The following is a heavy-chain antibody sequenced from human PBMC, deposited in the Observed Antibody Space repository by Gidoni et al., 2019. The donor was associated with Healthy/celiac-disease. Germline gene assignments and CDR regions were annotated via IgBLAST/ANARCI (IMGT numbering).Heavy chain of an antibody. Sequence: EVQLVESGGGLVQPGGSLRLSCAASGFPFSSYSMNWVRQAPGKGLAWVSYISSSSSTIYYADSVKGRFTISRDNAKNSLYLQMNSLGDEDTAVYYCASATLLSEDYWGQGTLVTVSS. CDR3: ASATLLSEDY. CDR2: ISSSSSTI. J-gene: IGHJ4*02. CDR1: GFPFSSYS. V-gene: IGHV3-48*02. D-gene: IGHD2-15*01.